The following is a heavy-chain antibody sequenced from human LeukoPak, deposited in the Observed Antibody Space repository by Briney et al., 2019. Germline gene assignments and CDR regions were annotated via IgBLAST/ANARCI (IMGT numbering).Heavy chain of an antibody. D-gene: IGHD3-22*01. CDR1: GYSFTSYW. Sequence: GESLKISCKGSGYSFTSYWIGWVRQMPGKGLEWMGIIYPGDSDTRYSPSFQGQVTISADKSISTAYLQWSSLKASDTAMYYCARWYYYDSSGYSETYYFDSWGQGTLVTVSS. CDR3: ARWYYYDSSGYSETYYFDS. V-gene: IGHV5-51*01. J-gene: IGHJ4*02. CDR2: IYPGDSDT.